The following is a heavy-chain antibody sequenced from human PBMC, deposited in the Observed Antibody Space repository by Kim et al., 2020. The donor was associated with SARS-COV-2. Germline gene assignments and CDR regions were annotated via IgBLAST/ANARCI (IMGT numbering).Heavy chain of an antibody. D-gene: IGHD4-17*01. CDR2: T. Sequence: TNDTPSLKGRVTISVDTSKNQFSLKLSSVTAADTAVYYCAKGTTVTLYEDWGQGTLVTVSS. V-gene: IGHV4-59*01. J-gene: IGHJ4*02. CDR3: AKGTTVTLYED.